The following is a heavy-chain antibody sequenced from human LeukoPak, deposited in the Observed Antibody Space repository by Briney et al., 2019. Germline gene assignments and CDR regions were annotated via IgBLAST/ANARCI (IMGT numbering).Heavy chain of an antibody. D-gene: IGHD3-16*01. CDR2: IKEDGSET. CDR1: GFTFSTYW. CDR3: ARCEGFYDYFSGNPTYYFYMDV. Sequence: PGGSLRLSCAASGFTFSTYWMCWVRQAPGKGLEWVANIKEDGSETNYVESVKGRFFISRDNAKNSQRLQMNSLRVEDSAVYYCARCEGFYDYFSGNPTYYFYMDVWGKGTTVTASS. V-gene: IGHV3-7*01. J-gene: IGHJ6*03.